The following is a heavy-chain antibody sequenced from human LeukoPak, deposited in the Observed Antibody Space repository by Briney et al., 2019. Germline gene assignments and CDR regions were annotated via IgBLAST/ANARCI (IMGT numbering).Heavy chain of an antibody. CDR1: GFTFSSYA. Sequence: GGSLRLSCAASGFTFSSYAMSWVRQAPGKGLEWVSAISGSGGSTYYADTVKGRFTISRDNSKNTLYLQMNSLRAEDTAVYYCASLPYDFWSGYIDYWGQGTLVTVSS. D-gene: IGHD3-3*01. CDR2: ISGSGGST. CDR3: ASLPYDFWSGYIDY. J-gene: IGHJ4*02. V-gene: IGHV3-23*01.